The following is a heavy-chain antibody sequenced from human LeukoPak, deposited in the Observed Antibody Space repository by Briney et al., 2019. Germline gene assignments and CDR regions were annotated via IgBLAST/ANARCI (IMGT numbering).Heavy chain of an antibody. CDR2: ISIDGSTT. J-gene: IGHJ3*02. CDR3: AKGLGAFDI. V-gene: IGHV3-74*01. CDR1: GFTFSSYW. Sequence: PGGSLRLSCVGSGFTFSSYWMHWVRQGPGKGLEWVSRISIDGSTTTYADSVKGRFTISRDNAKNTAYLQMNSLRAEDTAVYYCAKGLGAFDIWGQGTMVTVSS. D-gene: IGHD5-12*01.